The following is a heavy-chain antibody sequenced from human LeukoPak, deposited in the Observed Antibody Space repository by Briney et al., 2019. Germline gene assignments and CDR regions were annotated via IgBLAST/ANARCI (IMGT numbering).Heavy chain of an antibody. CDR1: GFSFSTYS. CDR3: AGDSLWGDYVDYLRFDS. J-gene: IGHJ5*01. Sequence: GGSQRLCCGASGFSFSTYSMNWVRQAPGKGMEWVSAISGSGGSTYYADSVKGRFTISRDISKNTLYLQMNSLRAEDTAVYYCAGDSLWGDYVDYLRFDSWGQGTLVTVSS. CDR2: ISGSGGST. V-gene: IGHV3-23*01. D-gene: IGHD4-17*01.